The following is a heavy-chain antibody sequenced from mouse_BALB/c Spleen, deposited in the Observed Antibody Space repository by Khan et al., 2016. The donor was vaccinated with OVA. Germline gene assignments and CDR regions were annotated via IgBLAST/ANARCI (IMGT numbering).Heavy chain of an antibody. V-gene: IGHV1-77*01. CDR2: IFPGGGSS. Sequence: QVQLQQPGPELVKPGASVKMSCKASGYTFTDYVINWVKQRTGPGLEWIGDIFPGGGSSYYNEKFKGKAKLTADKSSNTAYLQLSSLTFEDAAVYFCARGGYAVCAYWGQGTLVTVSA. CDR3: ARGGYAVCAY. J-gene: IGHJ3*01. D-gene: IGHD2-14*01. CDR1: GYTFTDYV.